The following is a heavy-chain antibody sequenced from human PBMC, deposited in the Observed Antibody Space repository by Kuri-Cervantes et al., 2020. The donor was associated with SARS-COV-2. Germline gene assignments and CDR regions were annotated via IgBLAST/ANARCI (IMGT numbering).Heavy chain of an antibody. V-gene: IGHV3-23*01. J-gene: IGHJ3*02. CDR3: AKNDWERPDAFDI. CDR2: LSGSGGST. CDR1: GFTFSSYA. Sequence: GGSLRLSCATSGFTFSSYALTWVRQAPGKGLEWVSALSGSGGSTYYADVVKGRFTITRDNSKNTLYLQMNGLRAEATAVYYCAKNDWERPDAFDIWGQGTMVTVSS. D-gene: IGHD1-26*01.